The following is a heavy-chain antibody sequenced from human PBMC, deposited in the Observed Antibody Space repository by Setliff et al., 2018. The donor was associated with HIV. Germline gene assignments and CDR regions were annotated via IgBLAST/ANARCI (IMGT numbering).Heavy chain of an antibody. D-gene: IGHD1-1*01. CDR3: ARAGGTTGTTLDAFDI. J-gene: IGHJ3*02. V-gene: IGHV1-46*02. CDR2: INLSGST. Sequence: ASVKVSCKASGYTFNSYYMHWVRQAPGQGLEWMGIINLSGSTIYAQEFQGRVTMTRDTSTSTVYMELSSLRSEDTAVYYCARAGGTTGTTLDAFDIWGQVTMVTVSS. CDR1: GYTFNSYY.